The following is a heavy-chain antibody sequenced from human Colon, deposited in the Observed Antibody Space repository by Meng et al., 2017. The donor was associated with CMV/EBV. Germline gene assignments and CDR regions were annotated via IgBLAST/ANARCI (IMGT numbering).Heavy chain of an antibody. CDR2: IKEDGSEK. Sequence: GESLKISCAASGFTFSTYWMSWVRQAPGKGLEWVANIKEDGSEKYCVDSVKGRFTISKDNAKNSLYLQMNSLRAEDTAVYYCASIDKSAFHMWGQGTMVTVSS. V-gene: IGHV3-7*01. J-gene: IGHJ3*02. CDR1: GFTFSTYW. CDR3: ASIDKSAFHM. D-gene: IGHD1-26*01.